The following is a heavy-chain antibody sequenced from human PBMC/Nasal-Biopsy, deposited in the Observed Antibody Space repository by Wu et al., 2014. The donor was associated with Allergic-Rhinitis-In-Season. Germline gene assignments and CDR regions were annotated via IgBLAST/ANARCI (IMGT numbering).Heavy chain of an antibody. Sequence: VKVSCKASGYTFTSYGISWVRQAPGQGLEWMGWISGYNGNTNYAQKFQGRVTLTTDPSTTTAFVELRSLTSDDTAVYFCARDLSDEIGAVGYWGQGTLVSVSA. V-gene: IGHV1-18*01. D-gene: IGHD6-13*01. J-gene: IGHJ4*02. CDR1: GYTFTSYG. CDR2: ISGYNGNT. CDR3: ARDLSDEIGAVGY.